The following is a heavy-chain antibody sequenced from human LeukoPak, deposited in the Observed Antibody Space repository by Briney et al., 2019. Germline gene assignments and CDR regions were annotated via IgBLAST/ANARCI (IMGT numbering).Heavy chain of an antibody. CDR1: GYTVTTYG. D-gene: IGHD1-26*01. CDR3: ARDWSCFDY. J-gene: IGHJ4*02. CDR2: IRAYTGNT. Sequence: GASVKVSLKSSGYTVTTYGINWVRQAPGQGLEWMGWIRAYTGNTTYAQPLQGRVTMTADTSTSTAYIELRTLRSADTAVYYCARDWSCFDYWGQGTLVTVSS. V-gene: IGHV1-18*01.